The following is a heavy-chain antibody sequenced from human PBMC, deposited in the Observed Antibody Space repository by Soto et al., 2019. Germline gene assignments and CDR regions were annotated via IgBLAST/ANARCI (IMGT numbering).Heavy chain of an antibody. CDR2: IIPILGIA. CDR1: GGTFSSYT. V-gene: IGHV1-69*02. D-gene: IGHD6-13*01. J-gene: IGHJ4*02. Sequence: SVKVSCKASGGTFSSYTISWVRQAPGQRLEWMGRIIPILGIANYAQKFQGRVTITADKSTSTAYMELSSLRSEDTAVYYCASQVATAAGPGYGGKGTRVTVSS. CDR3: ASQVATAAGPGY.